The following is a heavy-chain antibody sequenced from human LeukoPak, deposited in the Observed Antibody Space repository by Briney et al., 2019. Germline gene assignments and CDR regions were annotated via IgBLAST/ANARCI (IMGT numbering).Heavy chain of an antibody. CDR2: ITSSGETT. Sequence: PGGSLRLSCAASGFTVSGNYMSWVRQAPGKGLEWVSAITSSGETTYYADSVKGRFTISRDNSKNMVYLQMNSLRAEDAATYYCAKMQGYFDYGGQGSLVTVSA. V-gene: IGHV3-23*01. CDR1: GFTVSGNY. CDR3: AKMQGYFDY. J-gene: IGHJ4*02.